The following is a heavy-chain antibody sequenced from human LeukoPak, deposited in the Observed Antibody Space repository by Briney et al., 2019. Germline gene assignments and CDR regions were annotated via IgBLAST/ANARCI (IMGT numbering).Heavy chain of an antibody. J-gene: IGHJ4*02. Sequence: SETLSLTCAVYGGSFSGYYWSWIRQPPGKGLEWIGEINHSGSTNCNPSLKSRVTISVDTSKNQFSLKLSSVTAADTAVYYCARARPDILTLASYYFDYWGQGTLVTVSS. CDR2: INHSGST. V-gene: IGHV4-34*01. CDR1: GGSFSGYY. CDR3: ARARPDILTLASYYFDY. D-gene: IGHD3-9*01.